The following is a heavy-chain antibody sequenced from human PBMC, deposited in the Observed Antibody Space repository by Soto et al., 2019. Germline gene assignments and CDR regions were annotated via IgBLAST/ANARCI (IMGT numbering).Heavy chain of an antibody. V-gene: IGHV1-69*12. J-gene: IGHJ4*02. D-gene: IGHD4-17*01. CDR1: GGSFSNNA. Sequence: QVRLVQSEAEVKKPGSSVKVSCKASGGSFSNNAISWVRQAPGQGLEWMGVIILPFGTPNYAQTFQGRVTITADEAMTTAYMELSGLRSEDTAVYYCARGPDYEGYSDYWDRGTLVTSSS. CDR3: ARGPDYEGYSDY. CDR2: IILPFGTP.